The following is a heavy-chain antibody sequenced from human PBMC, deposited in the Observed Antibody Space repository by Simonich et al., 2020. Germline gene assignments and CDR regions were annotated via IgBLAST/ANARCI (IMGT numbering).Heavy chain of an antibody. V-gene: IGHV3-30*07. Sequence: QVQLVESGGGVVQPGRSLRLSCAASGFTFSSYAMHWVSQAPGKGLRGGGGIRYDGSNKYDADSVKGRFTISRDNSKNTLYLQMNSLRAEDTAVYYCARAGSPLGVGNDAFDIWGQGTMVTVSS. CDR2: IRYDGSNK. D-gene: IGHD2-21*01. J-gene: IGHJ3*02. CDR1: GFTFSSYA. CDR3: ARAGSPLGVGNDAFDI.